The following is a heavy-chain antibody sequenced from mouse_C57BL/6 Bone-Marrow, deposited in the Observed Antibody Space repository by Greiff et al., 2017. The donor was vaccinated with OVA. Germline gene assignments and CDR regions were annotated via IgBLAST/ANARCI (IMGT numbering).Heavy chain of an antibody. CDR3: VGHDYDGFDY. V-gene: IGHV10-1*01. D-gene: IGHD2-4*01. CDR1: GFSFNTYA. J-gene: IGHJ2*01. CDR2: IRSKSNNYAT. Sequence: EVLLVESGGGLVQPKGSLKLSCAASGFSFNTYAMNWVRQAPGQGLEWVARIRSKSNNYATYYADSVKDRFTISRDDSESMLYLQMNNLKTEDTAMYYCVGHDYDGFDYWGQGTTLTVSS.